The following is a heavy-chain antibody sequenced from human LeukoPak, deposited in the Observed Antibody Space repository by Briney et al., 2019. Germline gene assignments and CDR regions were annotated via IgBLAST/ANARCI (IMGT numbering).Heavy chain of an antibody. D-gene: IGHD5-18*01. CDR2: ISHSGST. J-gene: IGHJ4*02. V-gene: IGHV4-38-2*01. CDR3: ARVGGYGYGNYYFNY. Sequence: SETLSLTCAVSGYSISSGYYWGWIRQSPGKGLDWIGSISHSGSTYYNPSLRSRFTISIDTSKNQFSLRLSSVTATDTAVYYCARVGGYGYGNYYFNYWGQGTLVTVSS. CDR1: GYSISSGYY.